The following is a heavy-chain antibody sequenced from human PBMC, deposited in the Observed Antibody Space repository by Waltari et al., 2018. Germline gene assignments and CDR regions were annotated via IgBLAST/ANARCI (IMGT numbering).Heavy chain of an antibody. V-gene: IGHV3-7*01. CDR2: IKEDGSEI. Sequence: EVQLAESGGGLVQPGGSLRLSCAASGLLLSSYWMTWVRQAPGKGREWVANIKEDGSEIYYVDSVRGRFTVSRDNAKNSLFLQMTSLRVEDTAVYYCATGSVTHTYWGQGILVTVSS. D-gene: IGHD2-21*02. CDR3: ATGSVTHTY. CDR1: GLLLSSYW. J-gene: IGHJ4*02.